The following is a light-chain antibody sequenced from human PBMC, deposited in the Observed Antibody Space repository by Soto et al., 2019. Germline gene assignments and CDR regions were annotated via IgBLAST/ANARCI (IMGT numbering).Light chain of an antibody. Sequence: DVVMTQSPLSLPVTLGQPASISCRSSRSLVYSDGNTYLNWFHQRPGQSPRRLIYKVSNRASGVPNRFSDSGLGTDFTLKISRVEAEDVGVYYCIQATHWPLTFGEGTELEIK. J-gene: IGKJ2*01. V-gene: IGKV2-30*01. CDR1: RSLVYSDGNTY. CDR2: KVS. CDR3: IQATHWPLT.